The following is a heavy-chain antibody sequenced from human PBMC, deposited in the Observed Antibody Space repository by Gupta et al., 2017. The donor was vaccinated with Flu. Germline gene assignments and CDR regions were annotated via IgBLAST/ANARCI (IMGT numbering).Heavy chain of an antibody. D-gene: IGHD6-19*01. CDR2: IYYSGST. V-gene: IGHV4-59*01. CDR1: GGSISSYY. J-gene: IGHJ4*02. CDR3: ARVGAGTTYFDY. Sequence: QVQLQESGPGLVKPSETLSLTCTVSGGSISSYYWSWIRQPPGKGLEWIGYIYYSGSTNYNPSLKSRVTISVDTSKNQFSLKLSSVTAADTAVYYCARVGAGTTYFDYWGQGTLVTVSS.